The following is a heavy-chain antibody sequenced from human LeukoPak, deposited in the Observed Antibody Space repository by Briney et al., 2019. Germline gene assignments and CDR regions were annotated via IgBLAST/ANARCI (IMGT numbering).Heavy chain of an antibody. CDR2: ISSDGDNT. V-gene: IGHV3-64D*06. CDR1: AHIFSNYG. D-gene: IGHD4-17*01. CDR3: VRVNDYGDRNLYYFGY. Sequence: PWETLSLTCFNPAHIFSNYGIYWVCQTTAQVLELVSAISSDGDNTFYADSVKGRFTISRDNSKNTLYLQTSSLRGEDTAVYYCVRVNDYGDRNLYYFGYWGQGTLVTVSS. J-gene: IGHJ4*02.